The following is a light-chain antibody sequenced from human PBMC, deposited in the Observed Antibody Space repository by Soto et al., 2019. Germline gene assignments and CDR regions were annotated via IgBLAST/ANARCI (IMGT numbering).Light chain of an antibody. CDR1: QSVSSSF. Sequence: ENVLTQSPGTLSLSPGERATLSCRASQSVSSSFVAWYQQKPGQAPRLVIYGAASRATGITNRFSGSGSGTDFTLTISKLEPEDCAVYYCQQYGSLPITFGQVTRLEIK. CDR3: QQYGSLPIT. CDR2: GAA. V-gene: IGKV3-20*01. J-gene: IGKJ5*01.